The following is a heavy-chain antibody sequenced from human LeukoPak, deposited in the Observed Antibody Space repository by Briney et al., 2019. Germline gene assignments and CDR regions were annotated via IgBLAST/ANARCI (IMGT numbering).Heavy chain of an antibody. J-gene: IGHJ6*02. D-gene: IGHD3-9*01. CDR2: IYYSGST. CDR3: ARTSPATPLLRYFDWSSSPMAV. CDR1: GGSISSYY. V-gene: IGHV4-59*01. Sequence: PSETLSLTCTVSGGSISSYYWSWIRQPPGKGLEWIGYIYYSGSTNYNPSLKSRVTISVDTSKNQFSLKLSSVTAADTAVYYCARTSPATPLLRYFDWSSSPMAVWGQGTTVTVSS.